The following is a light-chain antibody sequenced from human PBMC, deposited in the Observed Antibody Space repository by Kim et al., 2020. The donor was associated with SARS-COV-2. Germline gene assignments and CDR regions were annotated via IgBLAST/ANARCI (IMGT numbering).Light chain of an antibody. CDR2: EVS. CDR3: QQFNSYSWT. CDR1: QNISRW. Sequence: ASVGDRIPITGRASQNISRWLAWYQQKPRKAPKLLIYEVSRLEIGVPSRFRGRGSGTEFTLTINSLQPDDFATYYCQQFNSYSWTFGQGTKVEIK. J-gene: IGKJ1*01. V-gene: IGKV1-5*03.